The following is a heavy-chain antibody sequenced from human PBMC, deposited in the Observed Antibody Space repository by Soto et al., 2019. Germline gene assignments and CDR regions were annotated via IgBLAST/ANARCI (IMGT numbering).Heavy chain of an antibody. J-gene: IGHJ4*02. D-gene: IGHD3-10*01. CDR3: TRDSDRWTYGLGSWLE. CDR2: VNPSGGDT. V-gene: IGHV1-2*02. CDR1: GYTFTEHY. Sequence: QVHLVQSGAEVRKPGASVKVSCKASGYTFTEHYIHWVRQAPGQGLEWMGWVNPSGGDTLYAPKFRGRVTMTTDSSSSLVYMELSRLAPDDTASYFCTRDSDRWTYGLGSWLEWGQGTPVTVSS.